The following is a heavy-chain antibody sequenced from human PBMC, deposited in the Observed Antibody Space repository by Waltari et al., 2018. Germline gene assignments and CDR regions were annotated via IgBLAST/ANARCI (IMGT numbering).Heavy chain of an antibody. CDR2: SYSGGST. Sequence: EVQLVASGGGLIQPGGSLSLSCAASGFTVSRNYMRWVRKAPGKGLEGVSVSYSGGSTYYADSVKGRFTISRDNSKNTLYLQMNSLRAEDTAVYYCVGTTVTVFDYWGQGTLVNVSS. CDR1: GFTVSRNY. CDR3: VGTTVTVFDY. D-gene: IGHD4-17*01. V-gene: IGHV3-53*01. J-gene: IGHJ4*02.